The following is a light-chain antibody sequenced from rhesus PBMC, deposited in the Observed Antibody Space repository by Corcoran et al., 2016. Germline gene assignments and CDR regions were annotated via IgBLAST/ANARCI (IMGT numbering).Light chain of an antibody. Sequence: DIVMTQTPLSLPVTPGEPASISCRSSQSLLDSEDGNTYLDWYLQKPGQSPQLLIYEVSNRASGVPDRFSGSGSDTDFTLEISRVEAEDIGVYYCMQATQLPLTFGGGTKVEIK. J-gene: IGKJ4*01. CDR3: MQATQLPLT. CDR2: EVS. V-gene: IGKV2-104*02. CDR1: QSLLDSEDGNTY.